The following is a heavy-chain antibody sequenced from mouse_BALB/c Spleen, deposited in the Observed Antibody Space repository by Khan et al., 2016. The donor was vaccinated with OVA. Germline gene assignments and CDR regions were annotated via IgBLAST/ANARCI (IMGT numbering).Heavy chain of an antibody. CDR2: ISSDGDYP. Sequence: EMELVQSGGDLVKPGGSLKLSCEASGFTFRTFGMSWVRQTPDKRLKWVASISSDGDYPYYPDNVKGRFTFSIENAKNTLYLQMSDLKSEDTAMDYWARYFWGALAYWGQGTLVTVSA. CDR3: ARYFWGALAY. CDR1: GFTFRTFG. V-gene: IGHV5-6*01. D-gene: IGHD4-1*01. J-gene: IGHJ3*01.